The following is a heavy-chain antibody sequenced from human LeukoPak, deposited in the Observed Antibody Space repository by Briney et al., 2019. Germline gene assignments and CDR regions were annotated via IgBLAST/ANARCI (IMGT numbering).Heavy chain of an antibody. D-gene: IGHD3-22*01. CDR2: INAGNGNT. CDR3: AGGATTYYYDSSGGDAFDI. V-gene: IGHV1-3*03. Sequence: ASVKVSCKASGYTFTSYAMHWVRQAPGQRLEWMGWINAGNGNTKYSQEFQGRVTITRDTSASTAYMELSSLRSEDMAVYYCAGGATTYYYDSSGGDAFDIWGQGTMVTVSS. CDR1: GYTFTSYA. J-gene: IGHJ3*02.